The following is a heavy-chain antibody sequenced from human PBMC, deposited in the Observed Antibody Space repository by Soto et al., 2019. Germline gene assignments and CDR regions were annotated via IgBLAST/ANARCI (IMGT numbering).Heavy chain of an antibody. D-gene: IGHD1-1*01. J-gene: IGHJ6*02. V-gene: IGHV1-18*01. CDR1: GYTFTTYG. Sequence: GASVKVSCKASGYTFTTYGVSWVRQAPGQGPEWMGWISAYSGDRKYAHRFQGRVTMTADTSTTTAYMELRSLRSDDTAVYYCVRDRSDHWTHSDSGHFYSYGMDVWGQGTTVTVSS. CDR2: ISAYSGDR. CDR3: VRDRSDHWTHSDSGHFYSYGMDV.